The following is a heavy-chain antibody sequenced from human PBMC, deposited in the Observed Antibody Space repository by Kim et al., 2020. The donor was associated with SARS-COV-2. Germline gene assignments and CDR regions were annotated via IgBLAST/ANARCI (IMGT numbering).Heavy chain of an antibody. D-gene: IGHD3-22*01. Sequence: GGSLRLSCAASGFTFSSYGMHWVRQAPGKGLEWVAVIWYDGSNKYYADSVKGRFTISRDNSKNTLYLQMNSLRAEDTAVYYCARDWATMIVGLSLWFDPWGQGTLVTVSS. J-gene: IGHJ5*02. CDR3: ARDWATMIVGLSLWFDP. CDR1: GFTFSSYG. V-gene: IGHV3-33*01. CDR2: IWYDGSNK.